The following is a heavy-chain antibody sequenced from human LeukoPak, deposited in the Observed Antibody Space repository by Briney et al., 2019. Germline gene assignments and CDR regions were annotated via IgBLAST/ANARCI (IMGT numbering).Heavy chain of an antibody. CDR3: ARVRSGYDDY. J-gene: IGHJ4*02. CDR1: VYTFTDNG. V-gene: IGHV1-18*01. Sequence: RASVKVSCKASVYTFTDNGISWVRQAPGQGLEWMGWISVYNGNTNYAQKFRDRLTMTTDTPTSTAYMHLRSLTSDDTAVYSCARVRSGYDDYWGQGTLVTVSS. D-gene: IGHD3-22*01. CDR2: ISVYNGNT.